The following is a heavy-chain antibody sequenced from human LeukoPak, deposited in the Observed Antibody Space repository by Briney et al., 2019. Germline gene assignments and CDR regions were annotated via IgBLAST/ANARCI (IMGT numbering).Heavy chain of an antibody. CDR1: GFTFSSYA. CDR2: ISTSGRT. CDR3: ARGLDSSGYYHVVDS. Sequence: GGSLRLSCADSGFTFSSYAMSWVRQAPGKGLEWVSLISTSGRTHYADSVQGRFTISRDNSKNTLSLHMNSLRAEDMAVYYCARGLDSSGYYHVVDSWGQGALVTVSS. V-gene: IGHV3-23*01. J-gene: IGHJ4*02. D-gene: IGHD3-22*01.